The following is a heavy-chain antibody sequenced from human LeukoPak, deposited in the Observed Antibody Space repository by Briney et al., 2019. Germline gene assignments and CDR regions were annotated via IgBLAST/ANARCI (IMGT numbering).Heavy chain of an antibody. CDR1: GGSISSYY. CDR2: IYTSGST. CDR3: ARAGGTPYYYGSGRGSYYYYYMDV. Sequence: SETLSLTCTVSGGSISSYYWSWIRQPAGKGLEWIGRIYTSGSTNYNPSLKSRVTISVDTSKNQFSLKLSSVTAADTTVYYCARAGGTPYYYGSGRGSYYYYYMDVWGKGTTVTISS. J-gene: IGHJ6*03. D-gene: IGHD3-10*01. V-gene: IGHV4-4*07.